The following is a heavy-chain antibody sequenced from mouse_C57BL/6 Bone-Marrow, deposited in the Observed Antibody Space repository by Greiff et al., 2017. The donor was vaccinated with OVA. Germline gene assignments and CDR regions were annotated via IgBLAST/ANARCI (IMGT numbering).Heavy chain of an antibody. D-gene: IGHD2-3*01. CDR3: ASDGYFAWFAY. CDR1: GYTFTSYW. J-gene: IGHJ3*01. Sequence: QVQLQQPGAELVRPGTSVKLSCKASGYTFTSYWMHWVKQRPGQGLEWIGVIDPSDSYTNYNQKFKGKATLTVDTSSSTAYMQLSSLTSEDSAVYCCASDGYFAWFAYWGQGTLVTVSA. CDR2: IDPSDSYT. V-gene: IGHV1-59*01.